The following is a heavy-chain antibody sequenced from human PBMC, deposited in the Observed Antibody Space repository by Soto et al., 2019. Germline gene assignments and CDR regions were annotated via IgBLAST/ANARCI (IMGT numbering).Heavy chain of an antibody. J-gene: IGHJ6*03. V-gene: IGHV3-73*01. CDR2: IRSKANSYAT. CDR3: TRHPDRDYYYYYYMDV. Sequence: GGSLRLSYEASGFTFSGSAMHWVRQASGKGLEWVGRIRSKANSYATAYAASVKGRFTISRDDSKNAAYLQMNSLKTEDTAVYYCTRHPDRDYYYYYYMDVWGKGTTVTVSS. D-gene: IGHD3-22*01. CDR1: GFTFSGSA.